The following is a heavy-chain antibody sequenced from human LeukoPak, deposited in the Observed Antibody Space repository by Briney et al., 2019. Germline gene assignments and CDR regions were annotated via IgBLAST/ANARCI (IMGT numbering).Heavy chain of an antibody. CDR3: AREYSRSSGYGDY. V-gene: IGHV3-20*04. D-gene: IGHD6-6*01. J-gene: IGHJ4*02. CDR2: INWNGGST. CDR1: GFAFNTYW. Sequence: PGGSLRLSCAASGFAFNTYWMTWVRQAPGKGLEWVSGINWNGGSTGYADSVKGRFTISSDNAKNSLYLQMNSLRAEDTALCYCAREYSRSSGYGDYWGQGTLVTVSS.